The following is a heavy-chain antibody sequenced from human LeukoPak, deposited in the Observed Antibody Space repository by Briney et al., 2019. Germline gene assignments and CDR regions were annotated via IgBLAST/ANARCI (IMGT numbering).Heavy chain of an antibody. CDR3: ARAYSSSGKYYFDY. D-gene: IGHD6-13*01. CDR2: MNPNSGNT. V-gene: IGHV1-8*01. J-gene: IGHJ4*02. Sequence: ASVKVSCKASGYTFTSYDINWVRQATGQGLEWMGWMNPNSGNTGYAQKFQGGVTMTRNTSISTAYMELSSLRSEDTAVYYCARAYSSSGKYYFDYWGQGTLVTVSS. CDR1: GYTFTSYD.